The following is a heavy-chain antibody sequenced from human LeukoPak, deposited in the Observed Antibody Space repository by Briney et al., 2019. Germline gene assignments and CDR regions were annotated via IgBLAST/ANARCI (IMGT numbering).Heavy chain of an antibody. CDR2: IWFDGKNE. CDR1: GFTFSSYG. V-gene: IGHV3-33*01. Sequence: GGSLRLSCAASGFTFSSYGMHWVRQAPGKGLEWVADIWFDGKNEHFADSVKGRFTISRDNSKNTLYLQMNSLRAEDTAVYYCARERSGSYPFDYWGQGTLVTVSS. J-gene: IGHJ4*02. D-gene: IGHD1-26*01. CDR3: ARERSGSYPFDY.